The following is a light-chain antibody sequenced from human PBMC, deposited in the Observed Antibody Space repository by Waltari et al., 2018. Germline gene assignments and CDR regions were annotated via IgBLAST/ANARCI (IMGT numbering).Light chain of an antibody. J-gene: IGKJ4*01. CDR1: QSIHDN. CDR2: GAS. CDR3: QQYNVWPPLT. V-gene: IGKV3-15*01. Sequence: EIVMTQSPASLSVSQGDRVTLYCRASQSIHDNLAWYQQKPGQAPRLLIFGASTSATGIPARFRGSGSGAEFTLTITSLQSEDCAVYYCQQYNVWPPLTFGGGTKVEIK.